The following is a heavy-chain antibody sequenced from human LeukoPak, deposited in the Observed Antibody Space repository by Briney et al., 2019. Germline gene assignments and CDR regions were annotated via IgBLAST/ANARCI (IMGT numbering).Heavy chain of an antibody. CDR1: GFTVSSNY. V-gene: IGHV3-53*01. CDR2: IYSGGST. Sequence: GGSLRLSCAASGFTVSSNYMSWVRQAPGKGLEWVSVIYSGGSTYYADSVKGRFTISRDNSKNTLYLQMNSLRAEDTAVYYCARAGIAVAGTAFDIWGQGIMVTVSS. J-gene: IGHJ3*02. D-gene: IGHD6-19*01. CDR3: ARAGIAVAGTAFDI.